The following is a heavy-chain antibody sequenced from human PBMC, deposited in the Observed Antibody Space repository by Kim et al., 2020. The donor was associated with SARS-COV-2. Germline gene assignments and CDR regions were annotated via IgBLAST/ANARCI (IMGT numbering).Heavy chain of an antibody. D-gene: IGHD6-13*01. CDR2: ISAYNGNT. CDR1: GYTFTSYG. V-gene: IGHV1-18*04. CDR3: ARDLQDSSSWVYYYYGMDV. Sequence: ASVKVSCKASGYTFTSYGISWVRQAPGQGLEWMGWISAYNGNTNYAQKLQGRVTMTTDTSTSTAYMELRSLRSDDTAVYYCARDLQDSSSWVYYYYGMDVWGPGTTVTVSS. J-gene: IGHJ6*02.